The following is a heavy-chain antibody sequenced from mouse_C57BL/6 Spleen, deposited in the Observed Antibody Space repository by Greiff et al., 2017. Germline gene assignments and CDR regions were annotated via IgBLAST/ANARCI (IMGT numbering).Heavy chain of an antibody. CDR1: GFSLTSYG. CDR3: AKRHYYGSSGGYFDV. D-gene: IGHD1-1*01. J-gene: IGHJ1*03. CDR2: IWGGGST. Sequence: VKVVESGPGLVAPSQSLSITCTVSGFSLTSYGVDWVRQPPGKGLEWLGVIWGGGSTNYNSALMSRLSISKDNSKSQVFLKMNSLQTDDTAMYYCAKRHYYGSSGGYFDVWGTGTTVTVSS. V-gene: IGHV2-9*01.